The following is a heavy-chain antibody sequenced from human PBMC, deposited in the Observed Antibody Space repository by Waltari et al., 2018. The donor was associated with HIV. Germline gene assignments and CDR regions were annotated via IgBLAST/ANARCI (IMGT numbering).Heavy chain of an antibody. CDR1: GGSFSGYY. D-gene: IGHD3-9*01. V-gene: IGHV4-34*01. Sequence: QEQLQQWGAGLLKPSETLSLTWAVYGGSFSGYYLNWVRQPPGKGLEWIGEINHSGTTNYNPSLKSRVTMSVDTSKRQFSLKLNSVTAADTAVYFCAYSYLTGSTLHPFWGQGTLVTVSS. J-gene: IGHJ4*01. CDR2: INHSGTT. CDR3: AYSYLTGSTLHPF.